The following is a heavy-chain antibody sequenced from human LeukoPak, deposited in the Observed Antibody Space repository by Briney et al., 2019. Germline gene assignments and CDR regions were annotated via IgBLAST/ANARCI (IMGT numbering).Heavy chain of an antibody. J-gene: IGHJ4*02. CDR3: AKQRWLQVSFDY. CDR1: GFTFSSYA. CDR2: ISGSGGSM. V-gene: IGHV3-23*01. D-gene: IGHD5-24*01. Sequence: GGSLRLSCAASGFTFSSYAMSWVRQAPGKGLEWVSAISGSGGSMYYADSVKGRFTISRDNSKNTLYLQMNSLRAEDTAVYYCAKQRWLQVSFDYWGQGTLVTVSS.